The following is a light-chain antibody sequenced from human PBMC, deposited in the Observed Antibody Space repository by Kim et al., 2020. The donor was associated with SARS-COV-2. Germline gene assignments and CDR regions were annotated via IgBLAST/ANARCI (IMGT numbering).Light chain of an antibody. CDR2: LGS. Sequence: DIVMTQSPLSLPVTPGEPASISCRSSQSLLNSNGKNYLDWYLQKPGQSPQLLIYLGSNRASGVPDRFSGSGSGTGFTLEISRVETEDVGVYYCMQGLQTPYTFGQGTKLEIK. CDR3: MQGLQTPYT. J-gene: IGKJ2*01. CDR1: QSLLNSNGKNY. V-gene: IGKV2-28*01.